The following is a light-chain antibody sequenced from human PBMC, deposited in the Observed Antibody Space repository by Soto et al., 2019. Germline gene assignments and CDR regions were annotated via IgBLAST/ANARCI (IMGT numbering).Light chain of an antibody. Sequence: DIVMTQSTDSLALSLGERATISCESSQIFLYRSNYKSYLSWYQQKPGQPPRLLIYWASIRESGVPDRFSGSGSGTYFTLTISSLQAEDVAVYYCQQFYITPWTFGQGTKVDIK. CDR3: QQFYITPWT. CDR1: QIFLYRSNYKSY. V-gene: IGKV4-1*01. CDR2: WAS. J-gene: IGKJ1*01.